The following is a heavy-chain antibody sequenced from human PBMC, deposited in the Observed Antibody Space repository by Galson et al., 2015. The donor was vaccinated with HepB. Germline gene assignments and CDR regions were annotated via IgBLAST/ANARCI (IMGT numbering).Heavy chain of an antibody. D-gene: IGHD1-26*01. CDR2: IVPMLTTP. V-gene: IGHV1-69*13. J-gene: IGHJ6*02. CDR3: ATGMSSVSYQDYFFYGMDG. CDR1: GGTFSRYA. Sequence: SVKVSCKASGGTFSRYAISWVRQSPGQGLEWMGGIVPMLTTPNYAERFQGRVTIIADESTNTAYIQLSSLKSEDTAVYYCATGMSSVSYQDYFFYGMDGWDQESTVSVSS.